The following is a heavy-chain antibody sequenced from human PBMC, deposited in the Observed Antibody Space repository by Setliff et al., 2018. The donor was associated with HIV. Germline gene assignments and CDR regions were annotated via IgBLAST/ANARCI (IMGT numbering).Heavy chain of an antibody. Sequence: LRLSCAASGFTFTTYWMSWVRQSPGKGLEWVANINQNGREKYYVDSVKGRFTISRDNVKNSLYLQMNSLRGEDTAVYYCAGSRGYFVKADWGQGTLVTVSS. D-gene: IGHD3-22*01. CDR3: AGSRGYFVKAD. J-gene: IGHJ4*02. CDR2: INQNGREK. V-gene: IGHV3-7*01. CDR1: GFTFTTYW.